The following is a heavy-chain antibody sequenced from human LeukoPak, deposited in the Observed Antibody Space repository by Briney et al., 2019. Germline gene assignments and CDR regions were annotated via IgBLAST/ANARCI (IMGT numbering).Heavy chain of an antibody. D-gene: IGHD3-16*01. CDR2: ISGSGGST. CDR3: AKSPITFGGVSYFDS. V-gene: IGHV3-23*01. CDR1: GFTFSSYA. J-gene: IGHJ4*02. Sequence: GGSLRLSCAASGFTFSSYAMNWVRQAPGKGLEWVSTISGSGGSTYYADSVKGRSTISRDNSKNTLYLQMYSLRAEDTAVYYCAKSPITFGGVSYFDSWGQGTLVTVSS.